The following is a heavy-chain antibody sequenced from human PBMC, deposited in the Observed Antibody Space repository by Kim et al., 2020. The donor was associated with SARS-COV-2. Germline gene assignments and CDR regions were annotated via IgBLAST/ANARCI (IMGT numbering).Heavy chain of an antibody. Sequence: KSRVTISVDTSKNQFSLKLSSVTAADTAVYYCARLFPYGSGSYYNPYFDYWGQGTLVTVSS. CDR3: ARLFPYGSGSYYNPYFDY. D-gene: IGHD3-10*01. J-gene: IGHJ4*02. V-gene: IGHV4-59*08.